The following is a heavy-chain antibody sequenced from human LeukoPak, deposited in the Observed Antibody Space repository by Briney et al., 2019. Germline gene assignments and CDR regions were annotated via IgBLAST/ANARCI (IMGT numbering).Heavy chain of an antibody. D-gene: IGHD4-17*01. V-gene: IGHV1-69*05. Sequence: ASVKVSCKASGGTFSSYAISWVRQAPGQGLEWMGGIIPIFGTANYAQKFQGRVTITTDESTSTAYMELSSLRSEDTAVYYCARALYDYGDRWRFDYWGQGTLVTVSS. CDR3: ARALYDYGDRWRFDY. J-gene: IGHJ4*02. CDR1: GGTFSSYA. CDR2: IIPIFGTA.